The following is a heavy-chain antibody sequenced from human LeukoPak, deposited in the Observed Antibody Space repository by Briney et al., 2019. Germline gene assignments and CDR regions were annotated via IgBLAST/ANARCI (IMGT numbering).Heavy chain of an antibody. CDR2: IYYSGST. J-gene: IGHJ3*02. CDR1: GGSISSSSYY. CDR3: ARFPSFYDLSGAANAFDI. V-gene: IGHV4-39*07. D-gene: IGHD2-15*01. Sequence: SETLSLTCTVSGGSISSSSYYWGWIRQPPGKGLEWIGSIYYSGSTYYNPSLKSRVTISVDTSKNQFSLKLSSVTAADTAVYYCARFPSFYDLSGAANAFDIWGQGTMVIVSS.